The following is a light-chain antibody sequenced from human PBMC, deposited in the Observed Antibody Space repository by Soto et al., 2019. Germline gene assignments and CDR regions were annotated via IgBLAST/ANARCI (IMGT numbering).Light chain of an antibody. Sequence: EIVLTQSPGTLSLSPGERATLSCRASQSVTSSYLAWYQQKPGQAPRLLIYGASSRATGIPDRFSGSGSGTDFTLTISRLEPEDFAVYYCQKYGRSPRWTFGQGTKVEIK. CDR3: QKYGRSPRWT. CDR2: GAS. V-gene: IGKV3-20*01. J-gene: IGKJ1*01. CDR1: QSVTSSY.